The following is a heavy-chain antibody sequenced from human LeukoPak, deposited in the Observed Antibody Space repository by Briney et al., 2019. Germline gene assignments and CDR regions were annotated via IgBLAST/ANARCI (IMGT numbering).Heavy chain of an antibody. V-gene: IGHV4-39*01. CDR1: GGSINSSSYY. Sequence: SETLSLTCTVSGGSINSSSYYWGWIRQPPGKGLEWIGSSYYSGSTYYRPSLKSRVTISVDTSKKQFSLKLSSVTAADTAVYYCARSYYDFWSGYYTRGFGYWGQGTLVTVSS. CDR2: SYYSGST. CDR3: ARSYYDFWSGYYTRGFGY. J-gene: IGHJ4*02. D-gene: IGHD3-3*01.